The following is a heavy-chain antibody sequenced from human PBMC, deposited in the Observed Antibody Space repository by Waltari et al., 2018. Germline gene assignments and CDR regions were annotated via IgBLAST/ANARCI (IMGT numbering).Heavy chain of an antibody. Sequence: QVQLVQSGAEVKKPGASVKVSCKASGYTFTSYAMHWVRKAPGQRLEWTGWINAGNGNTKYSQKFQGRVTITRDTSASTAYMELSSLRSEDTAVYYCARDQEMAVYCSSTSCYGGFDYWGQGTLVTVSS. V-gene: IGHV1-3*01. CDR3: ARDQEMAVYCSSTSCYGGFDY. J-gene: IGHJ4*02. CDR2: INAGNGNT. D-gene: IGHD2-2*01. CDR1: GYTFTSYA.